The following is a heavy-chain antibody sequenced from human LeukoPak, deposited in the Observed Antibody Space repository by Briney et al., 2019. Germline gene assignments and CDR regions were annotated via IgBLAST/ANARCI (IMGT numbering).Heavy chain of an antibody. D-gene: IGHD3-10*01. CDR1: GGSISSGDYP. J-gene: IGHJ4*02. CDR3: ARGFYGAGSHFDF. Sequence: SQTLSLTCTVSGGSISSGDYPWRWIRQPPGRGLEWIVYIFHTGHTSYNPSLKSRVTISVDMSKNQLSLRLTSVTAADTAVYYCARGFYGAGSHFDFWGQGTLVTVSS. CDR2: IFHTGHT. V-gene: IGHV4-30-2*01.